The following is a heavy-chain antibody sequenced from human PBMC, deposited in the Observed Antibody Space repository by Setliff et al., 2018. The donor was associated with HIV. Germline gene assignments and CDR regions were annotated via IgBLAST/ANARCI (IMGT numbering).Heavy chain of an antibody. D-gene: IGHD6-13*01. CDR1: GANFSSYA. J-gene: IGHJ3*02. Sequence: ASVKVSCKASGANFSSYAISWVRQAPGQGLEWMGGIIPIFGTANYAQKFQGRVTITTDESTSTAYMELSSLRSEDTAVYYCARGGGIAAAGGDAFDIWGQGTMVTVSS. CDR2: IIPIFGTA. V-gene: IGHV1-69*05. CDR3: ARGGGIAAAGGDAFDI.